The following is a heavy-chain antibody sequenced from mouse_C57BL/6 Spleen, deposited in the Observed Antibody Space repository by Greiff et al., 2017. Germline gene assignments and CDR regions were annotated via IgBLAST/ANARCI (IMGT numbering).Heavy chain of an antibody. CDR3: ARDYYGSSYYYYAMDY. Sequence: QVQLQQPGAELVRPGSSVKLSCKASGYTFTSYWMHWVKQRPIQGLEWIGNIDPSDSETHYNQKFKDKATLTVDKSSSTAYMQLSSLTSEDSAVYYCARDYYGSSYYYYAMDYWGQGTSVTVSS. CDR2: IDPSDSET. V-gene: IGHV1-52*01. J-gene: IGHJ4*01. CDR1: GYTFTSYW. D-gene: IGHD1-1*01.